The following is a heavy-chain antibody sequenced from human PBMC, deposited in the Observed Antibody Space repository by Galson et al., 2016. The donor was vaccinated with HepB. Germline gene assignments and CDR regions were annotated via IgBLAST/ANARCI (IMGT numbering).Heavy chain of an antibody. CDR3: ARLPYYGPGGYSDPSYYYYMDV. J-gene: IGHJ6*03. CDR2: IDPNDSYT. V-gene: IGHV5-10-1*01. CDR1: GYSFTSYW. D-gene: IGHD3-10*01. Sequence: QSGAEVKKPGESLRISCKASGYSFTSYWITWVRQMPGKGLEWMGKIDPNDSYTNYNPSFQGHVTISVDKSISTAYLQWSGLKASDTPMYYCARLPYYGPGGYSDPSYYYYMDVWGKGTTVTVSS.